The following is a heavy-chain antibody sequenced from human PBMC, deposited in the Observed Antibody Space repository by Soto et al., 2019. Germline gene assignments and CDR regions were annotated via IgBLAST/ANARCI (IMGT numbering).Heavy chain of an antibody. V-gene: IGHV3-30-3*01. CDR3: ARSYDFWSGYYRVSYYFDY. J-gene: IGHJ4*02. CDR2: ISYDGSNK. D-gene: IGHD3-3*01. Sequence: XESLILSCAASGFTFSSYAMHWVRQAPGKGLEWVAVISYDGSNKYYADSVKGRFTISRDNSKNTLYLQMNSLRAEDTAVYYCARSYDFWSGYYRVSYYFDYWGQGTLVTVSS. CDR1: GFTFSSYA.